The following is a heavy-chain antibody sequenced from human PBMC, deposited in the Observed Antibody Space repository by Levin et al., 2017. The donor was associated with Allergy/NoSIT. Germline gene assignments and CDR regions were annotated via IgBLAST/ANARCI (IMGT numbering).Heavy chain of an antibody. D-gene: IGHD3-3*01. V-gene: IGHV4-39*02. Sequence: GSLRLSCTVSGGSIISTNYYWGWIRQPPGKGLEWIGSIYYTGSSHYNPSLQSRVTISVDTSKDHFSLNLSPVTAADTAVYCCARSSSLEWFDPWGQGTLVTVSS. CDR2: IYYTGSS. CDR3: ARSSSLEWFDP. J-gene: IGHJ5*02. CDR1: GGSIISTNYY.